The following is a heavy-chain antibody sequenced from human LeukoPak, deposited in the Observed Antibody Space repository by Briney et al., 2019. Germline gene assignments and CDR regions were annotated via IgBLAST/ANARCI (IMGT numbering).Heavy chain of an antibody. Sequence: GGSLRLSCAASGFTFIDHYMDWVRQAPGKGLEWIGRIRNKANSYTTEYAASVKGRFTVSRDDSKNSLFLRMNSLESEDTAVYYCARRNSVTQGLDNWGQGTLVTVSS. J-gene: IGHJ4*02. CDR2: IRNKANSYTT. CDR3: ARRNSVTQGLDN. V-gene: IGHV3-72*01. D-gene: IGHD5/OR15-5a*01. CDR1: GFTFIDHY.